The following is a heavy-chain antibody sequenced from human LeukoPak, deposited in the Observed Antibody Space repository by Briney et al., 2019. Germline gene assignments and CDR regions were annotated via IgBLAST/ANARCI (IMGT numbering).Heavy chain of an antibody. CDR3: ARGTTAGYTVTTGDNYYYYGMDV. CDR1: GGSISYYY. D-gene: IGHD4-17*01. V-gene: IGHV4-59*12. J-gene: IGHJ6*02. CDR2: IYYSGNT. Sequence: SETLSLTCTVSGGSISYYYWSWIRQPPGKGLEWIGYIYYSGNTNYNPSLKSRVTISVDTSKNQFSLKLSSVTAADTAVYYCARGTTAGYTVTTGDNYYYYGMDVWGQGTTVTVSS.